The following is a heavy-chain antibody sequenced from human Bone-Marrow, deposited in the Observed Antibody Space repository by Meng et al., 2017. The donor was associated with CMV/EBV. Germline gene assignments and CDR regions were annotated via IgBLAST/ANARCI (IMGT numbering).Heavy chain of an antibody. CDR2: ISSSSSYT. CDR1: TCSDDE. Sequence: TCSDDEMRWSRQAQGKGLGWVSYISSSSSYTNYADSVKGRFTISRDNAKNSLYLQMNSLRAEDTAVYYCARSRYSSSWYPSGGDWFDPWGQGTLVTVSS. CDR3: ARSRYSSSWYPSGGDWFDP. J-gene: IGHJ5*02. V-gene: IGHV3-11*06. D-gene: IGHD6-13*01.